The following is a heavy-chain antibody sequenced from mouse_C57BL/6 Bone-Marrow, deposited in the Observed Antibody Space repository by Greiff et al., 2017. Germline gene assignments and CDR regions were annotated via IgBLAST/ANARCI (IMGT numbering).Heavy chain of an antibody. Sequence: EVKVVESGGGLVQPGGSLKLSCAASGFTFSDYGMAWVRQAPRQGPEWVAFISNLAYSIYYADTVTGRFTISRENAKNTLYLEMSSLRSEDTAMYYCARRDWYWYFDVWGTGTTVTVSS. CDR2: ISNLAYSI. J-gene: IGHJ1*03. CDR3: ARRDWYWYFDV. D-gene: IGHD4-1*01. CDR1: GFTFSDYG. V-gene: IGHV5-15*01.